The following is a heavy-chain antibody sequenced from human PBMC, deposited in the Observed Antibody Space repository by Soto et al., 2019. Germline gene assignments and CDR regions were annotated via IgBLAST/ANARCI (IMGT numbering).Heavy chain of an antibody. CDR2: ISAYNGNT. V-gene: IGHV1-18*04. Sequence: ASVKVSCKASGYTFTSYGISWVRQAPGQGLEWMGWISAYNGNTNYAQKLQGRVTMTTDTSTSTAYMELRSLRSDDTAVYYCARVDDFWSGYYSYYFDYWGQGTLVTVS. CDR1: GYTFTSYG. CDR3: ARVDDFWSGYYSYYFDY. J-gene: IGHJ4*02. D-gene: IGHD3-3*01.